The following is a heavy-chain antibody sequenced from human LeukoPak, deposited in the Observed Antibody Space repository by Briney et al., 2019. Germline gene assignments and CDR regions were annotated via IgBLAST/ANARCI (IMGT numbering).Heavy chain of an antibody. CDR2: INPNSGGT. CDR3: ARGGYYDSSGYYYPFDY. J-gene: IGHJ4*02. D-gene: IGHD3-22*01. Sequence: GASVKVSCKASGYTFTGYCMHWVRQAPGQGLEWMGWINPNSGGTNSAQKFQGRVTMTRDTSISTAYMELSRLRSDDTAVYYCARGGYYDSSGYYYPFDYWGQGTLVTVSS. V-gene: IGHV1-2*02. CDR1: GYTFTGYC.